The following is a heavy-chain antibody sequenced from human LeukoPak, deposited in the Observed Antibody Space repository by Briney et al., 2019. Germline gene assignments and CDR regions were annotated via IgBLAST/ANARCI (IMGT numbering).Heavy chain of an antibody. Sequence: GGSLRLSCAASGFTFSNYWMTWFRQTPGKGLEWVGNIKQDGSEKYYVDSVKGRFTISRDNAKNSLYLQMNSLRAEDTALYYCARALRRYKYDYPSPDYWGQGTLVTVSS. J-gene: IGHJ4*02. CDR2: IKQDGSEK. CDR1: GFTFSNYW. CDR3: ARALRRYKYDYPSPDY. D-gene: IGHD3-16*01. V-gene: IGHV3-7*03.